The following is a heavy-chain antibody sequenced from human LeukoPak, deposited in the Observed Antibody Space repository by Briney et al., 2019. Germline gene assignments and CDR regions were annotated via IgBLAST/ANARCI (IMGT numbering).Heavy chain of an antibody. J-gene: IGHJ4*02. D-gene: IGHD3-3*01. V-gene: IGHV7-4-1*02. CDR1: GYTFTSYA. CDR3: ARMYYDFWSGYYTSFDY. CDR2: INTNTGNP. Sequence: ASVKVSCKASGYTFTSYAMNWVRQAPGQGLEWMGWINTNTGNPTYARGFTGRFVFSLDTSVSTAYLQISSLKAEDTAVYYCARMYYDFWSGYYTSFDYWGQGTLVTVSS.